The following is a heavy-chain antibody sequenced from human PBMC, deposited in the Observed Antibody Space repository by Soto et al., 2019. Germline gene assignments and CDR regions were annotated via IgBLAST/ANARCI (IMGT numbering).Heavy chain of an antibody. CDR1: GFTFSSYA. V-gene: IGHV3-23*01. CDR3: AKGRYYYGSGDAFDI. J-gene: IGHJ3*02. Sequence: EVQLLESGGGLVQPGGSLRLSCAASGFTFSSYAMSWVRQAPGKGLEWVSAISGSGDSTYYADSVKGRFTISRDNSKNTLYMQMNSLRAEDTAVYYCAKGRYYYGSGDAFDIWGQGTMVTVSS. D-gene: IGHD3-10*01. CDR2: ISGSGDST.